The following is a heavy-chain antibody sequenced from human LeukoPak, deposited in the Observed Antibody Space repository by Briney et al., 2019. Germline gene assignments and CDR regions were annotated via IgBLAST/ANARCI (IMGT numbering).Heavy chain of an antibody. CDR1: GYTFTGYY. Sequence: ASVKVSCKASGYTFTGYYVHWVRQAPGQGLEWMGRINPNSGDTNYAQKFQGRVTMTRDTSISTAYMELSRLRSDDTAVYYCARDYCGGGCFPDYWGQGTLVTVSS. V-gene: IGHV1-2*06. CDR3: ARDYCGGGCFPDY. D-gene: IGHD2-21*02. CDR2: INPNSGDT. J-gene: IGHJ4*02.